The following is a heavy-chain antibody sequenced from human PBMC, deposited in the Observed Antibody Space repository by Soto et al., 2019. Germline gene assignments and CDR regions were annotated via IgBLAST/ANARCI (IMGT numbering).Heavy chain of an antibody. CDR2: IYNSGNT. CDR1: GGSISSGDYF. J-gene: IGHJ4*02. D-gene: IGHD6-13*01. V-gene: IGHV4-39*07. CDR3: ARGPQGSSWYAVDY. Sequence: SETLSLTCTVSGGSISSGDYFWSWIRQPPGKGLEWIGRIYNSGNTNYNPSLKSRVTMSVDTSKNQFSLKLTSVTAADTAVYYCARGPQGSSWYAVDYWGQGTLVTVSS.